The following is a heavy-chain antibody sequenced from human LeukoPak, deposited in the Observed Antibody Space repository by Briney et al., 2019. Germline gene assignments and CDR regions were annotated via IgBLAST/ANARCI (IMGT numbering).Heavy chain of an antibody. V-gene: IGHV3-13*01. CDR1: GFAFTDYD. D-gene: IGHD1-26*01. J-gene: IGHJ4*02. CDR3: ASLGDSIY. Sequence: PGGSLSLYGAASGFAFTDYDMHWVRQATGGGLEWVSSIGKAGDTYYADSVEGRFTISRENANNHFYLQMNSLRAGDTAVYFCASLGDSIYWGQGTLVTVSS. CDR2: IGKAGDT.